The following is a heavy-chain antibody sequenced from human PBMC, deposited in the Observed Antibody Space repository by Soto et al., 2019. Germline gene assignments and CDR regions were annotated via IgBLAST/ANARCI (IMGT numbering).Heavy chain of an antibody. CDR3: AQYHSNDNWYFDF. V-gene: IGHV3-30*18. Sequence: QVPLAESGGGVVEPGGSLRLSCMASGFTFTNYSIHWLRQAPGKGLEWVSVIASDGPIKYYADSVRGPFTASRDNFENTVCLEMNSLTTEDKSVYYGAQYHSNDNWYFDFWGRGTLVTVFS. D-gene: IGHD3-22*01. J-gene: IGHJ2*01. CDR1: GFTFTNYS. CDR2: IASDGPIK.